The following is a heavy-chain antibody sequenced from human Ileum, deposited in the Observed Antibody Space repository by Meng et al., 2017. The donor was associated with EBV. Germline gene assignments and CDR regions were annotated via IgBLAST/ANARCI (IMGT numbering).Heavy chain of an antibody. J-gene: IGHJ4*02. CDR2: IFSSGSP. V-gene: IGHV4-30-4*01. CDR3: ASYSEGGGGLGY. D-gene: IGHD2-15*01. CDR1: GAAISRGGYH. Sequence: VQLQEAGQRRGNPSQTLSPTCVDSGAAISRGGYHGSWIRQPPGKGLEWIGYIFSSGSPYYNPSLKNRITMSVDTSKNQFSLNLKSVTAEDTAVYYGASYSEGGGGLGYWGQGTLVTVSS.